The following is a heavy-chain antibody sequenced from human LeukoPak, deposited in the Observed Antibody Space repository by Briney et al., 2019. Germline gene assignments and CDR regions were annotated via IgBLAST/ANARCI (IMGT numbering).Heavy chain of an antibody. Sequence: PGGSLRLSCAPSGFTFCSYSMNWVCQAPGEGLEWVSSISSSSSYIYYADSVKGRFTISRDNAKNSLYLQMNSLRAEDTAVYYCARLAVAGTDFDYWGQGTLVTVPS. V-gene: IGHV3-21*01. CDR2: ISSSSSYI. CDR3: ARLAVAGTDFDY. CDR1: GFTFCSYS. D-gene: IGHD6-19*01. J-gene: IGHJ4*02.